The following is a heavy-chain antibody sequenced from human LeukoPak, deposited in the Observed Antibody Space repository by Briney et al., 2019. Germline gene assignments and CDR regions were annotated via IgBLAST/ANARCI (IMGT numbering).Heavy chain of an antibody. CDR2: IWYDGSNK. V-gene: IGHV3-33*01. D-gene: IGHD1-26*01. CDR3: ARSFLGSGFSRHLGFDY. Sequence: GGSLRLSCAASGFTFSSYGMHWVRQAPGKGLEWVAVIWYDGSNKYYADSVKGRFTISRDNSKNTLYLRMDSLRAEDTAVYYCARSFLGSGFSRHLGFDYWGQGTLVTVSS. CDR1: GFTFSSYG. J-gene: IGHJ4*02.